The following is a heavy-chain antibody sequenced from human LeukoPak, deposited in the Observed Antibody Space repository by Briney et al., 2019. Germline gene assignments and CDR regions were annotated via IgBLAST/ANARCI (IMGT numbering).Heavy chain of an antibody. Sequence: GGSLRLSCAASGFTFSSNYMSWVRQAPGKGLEWVSVIYSGGSTYYADSVKGRFTISRDNSKNTLYLQMNSLRAEDTAVYYCASSSGYYYDLDYWGQGTLVTVSS. J-gene: IGHJ4*02. D-gene: IGHD3-22*01. CDR2: IYSGGST. V-gene: IGHV3-53*01. CDR3: ASSSGYYYDLDY. CDR1: GFTFSSNY.